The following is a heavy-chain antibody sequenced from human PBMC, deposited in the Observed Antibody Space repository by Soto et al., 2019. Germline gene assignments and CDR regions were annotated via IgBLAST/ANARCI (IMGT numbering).Heavy chain of an antibody. J-gene: IGHJ4*02. CDR2: INHSGST. D-gene: IGHD1-1*01. CDR1: GGSFSGYY. CDR3: ARAGRNDDY. V-gene: IGHV4-34*01. Sequence: SETLSLTCAVYGGSFSGYYWSWIRQPPGKGLEWIGEINHSGSTNYNPSLKSRVTISVDTSKNQFSLKLSSVTAADTAVYYCARAGRNDDYWGQGTLLTVSS.